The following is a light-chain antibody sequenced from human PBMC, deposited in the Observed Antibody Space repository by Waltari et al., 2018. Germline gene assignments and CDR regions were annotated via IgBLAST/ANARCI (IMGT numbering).Light chain of an antibody. CDR1: SSNIGAGYD. CDR2: GDN. J-gene: IGLJ3*02. Sequence: QSVLTQPPSVSGAPGQRVALSCAGSSSNIGAGYDLHWYQQVPGTAPKLLIYGDNNRPSGVPDRMSGSKSGTSGSLAISGLQAEDEADYYCQSYDSSVSGWVFGGGTKLTVL. V-gene: IGLV1-40*01. CDR3: QSYDSSVSGWV.